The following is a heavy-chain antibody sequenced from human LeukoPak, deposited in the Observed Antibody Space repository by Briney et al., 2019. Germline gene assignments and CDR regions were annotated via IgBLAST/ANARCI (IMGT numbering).Heavy chain of an antibody. CDR1: GFTVSTTY. D-gene: IGHD3-22*01. V-gene: IGHV3-53*01. CDR2: MYRGGST. CDR3: AKDTYYYDSSGYYYVRFFDY. Sequence: GGSRRLSCAASGFTVSTTYMSWVRQAPGKGLEWVSVMYRGGSTYYADSVKGRFTISRDNSKDILYLQMNSLRAEDTAVYYCAKDTYYYDSSGYYYVRFFDYWGQGTLVTVSS. J-gene: IGHJ4*02.